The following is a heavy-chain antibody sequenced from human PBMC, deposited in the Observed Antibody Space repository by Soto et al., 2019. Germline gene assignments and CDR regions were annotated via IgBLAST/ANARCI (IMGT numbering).Heavy chain of an antibody. CDR1: GGSISSYY. CDR3: ARGFFVSGYYYYDY. J-gene: IGHJ4*02. D-gene: IGHD3-3*01. V-gene: IGHV4-4*07. CDR2: IYTSGST. Sequence: QVQLQESGPGLVKPSETLSLTCTVSGGSISSYYWSWIRQPAGKGLEWIGRIYTSGSTNYNPSLKSRVTMAVDTSKNQFSLKLSSVTAADTAVYYCARGFFVSGYYYYDYWGQGTLVTVSS.